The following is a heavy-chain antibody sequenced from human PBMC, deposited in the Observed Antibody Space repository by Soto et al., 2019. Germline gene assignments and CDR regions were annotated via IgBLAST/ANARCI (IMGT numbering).Heavy chain of an antibody. J-gene: IGHJ4*02. V-gene: IGHV3-11*06. CDR2: ISSGGTYT. Sequence: QVQLVESGGALVKPGGSLRLSCAASGFTFSDYYMTWVRQAPGKGLEWVSYISSGGTYTNYADSVKGRFTISRDNAKNSLYLRMNSLRAEDTAVYYCARDSLIVGATPLFYFDYWGRGTLVTVSS. D-gene: IGHD1-26*01. CDR3: ARDSLIVGATPLFYFDY. CDR1: GFTFSDYY.